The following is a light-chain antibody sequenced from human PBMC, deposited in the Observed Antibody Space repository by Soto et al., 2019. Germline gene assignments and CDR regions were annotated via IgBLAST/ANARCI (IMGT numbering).Light chain of an antibody. CDR3: KQFDNWPCT. CDR1: QSVSSN. V-gene: IGKV3-15*01. Sequence: EIVMTHSPATLSVSPGERATLSCRASQSVSSNLAWYQQKPGQAPRLLIYGASTRANGIPARFSGSGSGTESTLTISSLQSEDFAVHYCKQFDNWPCTFGGGTKVEIK. J-gene: IGKJ4*01. CDR2: GAS.